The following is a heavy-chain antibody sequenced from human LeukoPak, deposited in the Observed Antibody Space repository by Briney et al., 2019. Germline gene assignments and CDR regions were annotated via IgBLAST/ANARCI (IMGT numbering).Heavy chain of an antibody. CDR1: GYSFTSYW. D-gene: IGHD3-9*01. CDR2: IDPSDSYT. Sequence: GESLKISCKGSGYSFTSYWISWVRQMPGKGLEWMGRIDPSDSYTNYSPSCQGHGTISADESISTAYLQWSSLKASDTAMYYCARYYDILTGYYGYYYYGMDVWGQGTTVTVSS. CDR3: ARYYDILTGYYGYYYYGMDV. J-gene: IGHJ6*02. V-gene: IGHV5-10-1*01.